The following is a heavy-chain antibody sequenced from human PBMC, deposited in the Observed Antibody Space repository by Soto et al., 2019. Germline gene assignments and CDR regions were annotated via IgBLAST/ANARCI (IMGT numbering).Heavy chain of an antibody. CDR3: ATDVVRSTGGDS. V-gene: IGHV1-69*01. Sequence: QVQLVQSGAEVKELGSSVKVSCKTSGGTFTTSSFVWVRQGPGQGLEWMGGIIPFFSKTNFAPKFQGRVTFTADESTRTVYMELSSLRSEDTAIYYCATDVVRSTGGDSWGQGTLVTVSS. J-gene: IGHJ4*02. CDR1: GGTFTTSS. D-gene: IGHD7-27*01. CDR2: IIPFFSKT.